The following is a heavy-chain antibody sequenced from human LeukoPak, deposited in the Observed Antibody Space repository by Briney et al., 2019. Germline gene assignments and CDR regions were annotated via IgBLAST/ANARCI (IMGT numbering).Heavy chain of an antibody. Sequence: GGPLRLSCAASGFTFSSYAMSWVRQAPGKGLEWVSAISGSGGSTYYADSVKGRFTISRDNSKNTLYLQMNSLRAEDTAVYYCAKEAAAGARGRYYMDVWGKGTTVTVSS. CDR1: GFTFSSYA. CDR3: AKEAAAGARGRYYMDV. D-gene: IGHD6-13*01. V-gene: IGHV3-23*01. J-gene: IGHJ6*03. CDR2: ISGSGGST.